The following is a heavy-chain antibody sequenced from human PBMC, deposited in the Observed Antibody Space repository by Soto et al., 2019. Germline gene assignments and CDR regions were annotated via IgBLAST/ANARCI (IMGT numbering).Heavy chain of an antibody. V-gene: IGHV4-59*08. J-gene: IGHJ4*02. CDR1: GGSISSYY. CDR3: ARSSRAYSSSWPFDF. D-gene: IGHD6-13*01. Sequence: QVQLQESGPGLVKPSETLSLTCTVSGGSISSYYWSWIRQPPGKGLEWMGYIYYSGGTNYNPSLKGRVAISVDASKNQSSLKMSSVTAADTAVYYCARSSRAYSSSWPFDFWGQGTLVTVSS. CDR2: IYYSGGT.